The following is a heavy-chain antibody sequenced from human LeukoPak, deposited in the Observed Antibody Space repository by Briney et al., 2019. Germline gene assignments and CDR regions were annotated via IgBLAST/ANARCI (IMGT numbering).Heavy chain of an antibody. V-gene: IGHV3-21*01. D-gene: IGHD3-22*01. CDR3: ARDSGYYDSSGYYHY. CDR2: ISSSSSYI. CDR1: GFTFSSYS. Sequence: GGSLRLSCAASGFTFSSYSMNWVRQAPGKGLEWVSSISSSSSYIYYADSVKGRFTISRDNAKNSLYLQMNSLRAEDTAVYYCARDSGYYDSSGYYHYWGQGTLVTVSS. J-gene: IGHJ4*02.